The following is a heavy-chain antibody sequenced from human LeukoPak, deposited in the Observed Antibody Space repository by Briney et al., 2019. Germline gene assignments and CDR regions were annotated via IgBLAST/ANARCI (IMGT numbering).Heavy chain of an antibody. CDR2: ISGSGGST. J-gene: IGHJ4*02. D-gene: IGHD7-27*01. CDR1: GFTFSSYA. CDR3: AKDGLGIWSRGYFDY. V-gene: IGHV3-23*01. Sequence: GGSLRLSCAASGFTFSSYAMSWVRQAPGKGLEWVSAISGSGGSTYYADSVKGRFTISRDNSKNTLYLQMNSLRAEDTAVYYCAKDGLGIWSRGYFDYWGQGTLVTVSS.